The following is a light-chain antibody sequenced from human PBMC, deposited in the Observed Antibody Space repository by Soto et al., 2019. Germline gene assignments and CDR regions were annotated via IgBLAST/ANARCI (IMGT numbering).Light chain of an antibody. CDR3: AAWDDSLNGLV. V-gene: IGLV1-44*01. CDR1: TTNIGGNI. CDR2: TNN. J-gene: IGLJ3*02. Sequence: QAVLTQPPSASGTPGQRVAISCSGSTTNIGGNIVNWYQQLPGTAPKLLIYTNNLRPSGVPDRFSGSKSGTSASLAISGLQSKDEAEYFCAAWDDSLNGLVFGGGTQLTVL.